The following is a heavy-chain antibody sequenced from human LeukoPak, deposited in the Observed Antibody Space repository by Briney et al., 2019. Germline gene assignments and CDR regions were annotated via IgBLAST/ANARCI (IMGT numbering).Heavy chain of an antibody. Sequence: GESLKISCNGSGSNFTSYWMGWGRQVPGKGVEWMGIIYPGDYDVRYSPSFQGQVTMSAEKSSTPAYVQWSSLKACDTAMYYCARHGIHYDIWSGYPNWFDPWGQGTMVILSS. CDR3: ARHGIHYDIWSGYPNWFDP. V-gene: IGHV5-51*01. CDR1: GSNFTSYW. D-gene: IGHD3-3*01. CDR2: IYPGDYDV. J-gene: IGHJ5*02.